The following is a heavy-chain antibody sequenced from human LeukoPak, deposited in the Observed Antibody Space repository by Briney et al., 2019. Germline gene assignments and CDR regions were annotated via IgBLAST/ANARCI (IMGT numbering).Heavy chain of an antibody. V-gene: IGHV3-21*01. CDR2: ISSSSSYI. J-gene: IGHJ4*02. D-gene: IGHD6-13*01. CDR3: ARYPGIAAAGY. CDR1: GFTFSSYS. Sequence: GGSLRLSCAASGFTFSSYSMNWVRQAPGKGLEWVSSISSSSSYIYYADSVKGRFTTSRDNAKNSLYLQMNSLRAEDTAVYYCARYPGIAAAGYWGQGTLVTVSS.